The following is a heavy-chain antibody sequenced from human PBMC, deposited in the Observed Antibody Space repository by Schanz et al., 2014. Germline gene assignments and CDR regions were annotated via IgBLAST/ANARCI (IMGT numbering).Heavy chain of an antibody. Sequence: QVQLVQSGAEVKKPGASVKLSCKASNYIFTKYYIHCVRQAPGQGLEWMGLINPYDDTIDYAKKLQSRFTMTRDTSTTTVYMELSSLRSDDTAMYYCVTEKRMESGTWAKAFDIWGQGTWVTVSS. CDR3: VTEKRMESGTWAKAFDI. CDR2: INPYDDTI. J-gene: IGHJ3*02. D-gene: IGHD3-3*01. V-gene: IGHV1-46*01. CDR1: NYIFTKYY.